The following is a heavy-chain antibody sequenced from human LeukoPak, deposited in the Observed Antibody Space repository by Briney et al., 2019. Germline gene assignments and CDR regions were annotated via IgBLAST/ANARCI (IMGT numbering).Heavy chain of an antibody. Sequence: GGSLRLSCSASGFTFSDYAMYWVRQAPGKGLEYVSVISHDGGSTYYADSVKGRFTISRDNSKNTLYLQMSSLSAEDTALYYCLAATVKTWGQGTLVTVSS. CDR2: ISHDGGST. D-gene: IGHD4-17*01. J-gene: IGHJ5*02. V-gene: IGHV3-64D*06. CDR3: LAATVKT. CDR1: GFTFSDYA.